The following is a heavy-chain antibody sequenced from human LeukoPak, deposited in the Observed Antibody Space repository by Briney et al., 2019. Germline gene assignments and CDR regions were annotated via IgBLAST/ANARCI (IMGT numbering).Heavy chain of an antibody. CDR2: IYPGDSDT. J-gene: IGHJ4*02. CDR3: ATSDSSWLHFDY. D-gene: IGHD6-13*01. Sequence: GESLKISCKGSGYSVTTYWIGWVRQMPGKGLEWMGIIYPGDSDTRYSPSFQGHVTISADKSINTAYLQWSSLKASDTAMYYCATSDSSWLHFDYWGQGTLVTVSS. V-gene: IGHV5-51*01. CDR1: GYSVTTYW.